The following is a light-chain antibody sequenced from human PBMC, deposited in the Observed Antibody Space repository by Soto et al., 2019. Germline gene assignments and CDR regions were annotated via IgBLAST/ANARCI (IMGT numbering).Light chain of an antibody. CDR1: QGISSS. Sequence: DIQMAQSPSSVSASVGDRVTITCRASQGISSSLAWYQQRPGKAPKLLIYAASNLQNEVPSRFSGSGSGTDFTLTISSLQPEDFATYYCQQAKNFPWTFGQGTKVDTK. CDR3: QQAKNFPWT. J-gene: IGKJ1*01. V-gene: IGKV1-12*01. CDR2: AAS.